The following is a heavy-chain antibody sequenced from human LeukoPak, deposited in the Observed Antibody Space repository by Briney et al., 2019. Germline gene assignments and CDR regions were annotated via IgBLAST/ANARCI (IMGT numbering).Heavy chain of an antibody. Sequence: GGSLRLSCAASEFTFSSYAMSWVRQAPGKGLEWVSVISGSGGSTYYADSVKGRFTISRDNSKNTLYLQMNSLRAEDTAVYYCAKYNWNDLRSGFDYWGQGTLVTVSS. D-gene: IGHD1-1*01. V-gene: IGHV3-23*01. J-gene: IGHJ4*02. CDR2: ISGSGGST. CDR3: AKYNWNDLRSGFDY. CDR1: EFTFSSYA.